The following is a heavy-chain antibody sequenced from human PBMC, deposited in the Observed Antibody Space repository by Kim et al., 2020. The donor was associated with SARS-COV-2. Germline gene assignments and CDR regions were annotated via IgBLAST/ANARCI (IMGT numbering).Heavy chain of an antibody. J-gene: IGHJ6*02. D-gene: IGHD2-21*01. CDR2: IYYSGST. CDR1: GGSISSGGYY. CDR3: ARDLRDAVSHRNYYYYYGMDV. V-gene: IGHV4-31*03. Sequence: SETLSLTCTVSGGSISSGGYYWSWIRQHPGKGLEWIGYIYYSGSTYYNPSLKSRVTISVDTSKNQFSLKLSSVTAADTAVYYCARDLRDAVSHRNYYYYYGMDVWGQGTTVTVSS.